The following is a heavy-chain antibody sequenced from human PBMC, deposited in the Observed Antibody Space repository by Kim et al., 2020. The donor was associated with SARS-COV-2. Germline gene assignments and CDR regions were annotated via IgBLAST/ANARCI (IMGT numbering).Heavy chain of an antibody. CDR3: AKDYLFGTTVTPGYFDY. J-gene: IGHJ4*02. D-gene: IGHD4-17*01. Sequence: VKGRFTDSRDNAKNSLYLQMNSLGAEDTALYYCAKDYLFGTTVTPGYFDYWGQGTLVTVSS. V-gene: IGHV3-9*01.